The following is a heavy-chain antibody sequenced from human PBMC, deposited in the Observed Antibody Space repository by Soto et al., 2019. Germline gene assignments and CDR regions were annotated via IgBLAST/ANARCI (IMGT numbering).Heavy chain of an antibody. CDR2: IYYTGGT. CDR3: VREGPPIRAHNPPEYFQH. V-gene: IGHV4-39*02. CDR1: GDSISTRSNY. Sequence: SETLSLTCTVSGDSISTRSNYWAWIRQPPGKGLEWIGSIYYTGGTYYNPSLKSRVTLFLDTSKNQFSLNLNSVTAADTAVYYCVREGPPIRAHNPPEYFQHWGQGTPVTVSS. J-gene: IGHJ1*01.